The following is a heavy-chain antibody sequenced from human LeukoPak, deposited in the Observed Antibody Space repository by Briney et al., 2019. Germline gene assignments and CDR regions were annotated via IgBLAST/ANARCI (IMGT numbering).Heavy chain of an antibody. Sequence: SETLSLTCTVSGVSISSSNSYWGWVRQPPGRGLEWLGSIYYSGNTYYNASLKSQVSISIDTSKNQFSLRLTSVTAADTAVYYCARQTGSGLFILQGGQGTLVTVSS. D-gene: IGHD3/OR15-3a*01. CDR3: ARQTGSGLFILQ. CDR2: IYYSGNT. J-gene: IGHJ4*02. CDR1: GVSISSSNSY. V-gene: IGHV4-39*01.